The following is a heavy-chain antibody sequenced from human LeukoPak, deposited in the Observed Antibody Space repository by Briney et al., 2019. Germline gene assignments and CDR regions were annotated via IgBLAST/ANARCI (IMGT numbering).Heavy chain of an antibody. J-gene: IGHJ4*02. D-gene: IGHD1-26*01. V-gene: IGHV4-59*12. CDR1: GGSISSYY. CDR3: ARGTRLSGSYSFDY. CDR2: IYYSGST. Sequence: SETLSLTCTVSGGSISSYYWSWIRQPPGKGLEWIGYIYYSGSTNYNPSLKSRVTISVDTSKNQFSLKLSSVTAADTAVYYCARGTRLSGSYSFDYWGQGTLVTVSS.